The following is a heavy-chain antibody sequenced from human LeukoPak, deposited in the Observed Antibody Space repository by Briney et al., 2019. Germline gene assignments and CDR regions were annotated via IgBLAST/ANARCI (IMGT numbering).Heavy chain of an antibody. CDR1: GGFISTYY. V-gene: IGHV4-4*07. D-gene: IGHD2-21*01. J-gene: IGHJ4*02. CDR2: IHTSGST. Sequence: SETLSLTCTVSGGFISTYYWSWIRQPAGKGLEWIGRIHTSGSTNYNPSLKSRVTISLDTSKNHFSLKLSSVTAADTAVYYCAREPYRGGDCFLDSWGQGALVTVSS. CDR3: AREPYRGGDCFLDS.